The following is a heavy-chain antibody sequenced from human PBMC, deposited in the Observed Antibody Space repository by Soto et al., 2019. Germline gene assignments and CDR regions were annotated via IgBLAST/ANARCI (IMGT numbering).Heavy chain of an antibody. J-gene: IGHJ5*01. Sequence: QVHLQESGPGLVKPSETLSLTCAVSGVSIHNSHSFWGWIRQPPGKGLEFIAYVYYSGRTHYNPSIKSRATISVNTATNQNSLRKSSVTADDTAVYFCGRVVEGATRHADFDSWGQGTLVTVTS. CDR3: GRVVEGATRHADFDS. V-gene: IGHV4-39*01. CDR2: VYYSGRT. CDR1: GVSIHNSHSF. D-gene: IGHD2-21*01.